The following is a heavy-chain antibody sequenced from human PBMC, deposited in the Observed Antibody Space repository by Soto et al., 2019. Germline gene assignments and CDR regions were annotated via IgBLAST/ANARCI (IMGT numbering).Heavy chain of an antibody. D-gene: IGHD3-22*01. V-gene: IGHV3-30-3*01. CDR2: ISYDGSNK. J-gene: IGHJ4*02. CDR3: ARDIGDSSGYYYFDC. Sequence: PGGSLRLSCAASGFTFSSYAMHWVRQAPGKGLEWVAVISYDGSNKYYADSVKGRFTISRDNSKNTLYLQMNSLRAEDTAVYYCARDIGDSSGYYYFDCWGQGTLVTVSS. CDR1: GFTFSSYA.